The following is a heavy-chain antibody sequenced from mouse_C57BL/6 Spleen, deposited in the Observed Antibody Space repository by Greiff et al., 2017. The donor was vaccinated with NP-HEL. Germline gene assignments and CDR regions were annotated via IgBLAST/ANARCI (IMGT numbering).Heavy chain of an antibody. CDR1: GYTFTDYE. Sequence: VKLQESGAELVRPGASVTLSCKASGYTFTDYEMHWVKQTPVHGLEWIGAIDPETGGTAYNQKSKGKAILTADKSSSTAYMELRSLTSEDSAVYYCTRGDYDYDRAYWGQGTLVTVSA. V-gene: IGHV1-15*01. CDR3: TRGDYDYDRAY. CDR2: IDPETGGT. D-gene: IGHD2-4*01. J-gene: IGHJ3*01.